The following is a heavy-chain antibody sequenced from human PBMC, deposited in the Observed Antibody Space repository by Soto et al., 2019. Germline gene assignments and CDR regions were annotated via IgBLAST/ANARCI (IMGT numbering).Heavy chain of an antibody. CDR2: IRSKTDGGTI. Sequence: EAQLVESGGGLVKPGESLNLSCAASGFTLSNVWMNWVRQAPGKELEWVGRIRSKTDGGTIDYAAPVKGRFTISRDDSTNTLFLQMNSLKTDDTATYYCTRWARNDIWGQGTLLTVSS. D-gene: IGHD3-9*01. CDR1: GFTLSNVW. V-gene: IGHV3-15*07. CDR3: TRWARNDI. J-gene: IGHJ4*02.